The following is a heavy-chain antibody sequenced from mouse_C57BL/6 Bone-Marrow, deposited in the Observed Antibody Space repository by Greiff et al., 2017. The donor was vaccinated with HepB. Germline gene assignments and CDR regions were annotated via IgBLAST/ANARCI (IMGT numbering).Heavy chain of an antibody. V-gene: IGHV14-4*01. CDR2: IDPENGDT. D-gene: IGHD1-1*01. Sequence: VQLKQSGAELVRPGASVKLSCTASGFNIKDDYMHWVKQRPEQGLEWIGWIDPENGDTEYASKFQGKATITADTSSNTADLQLSSLTSEDTAVYYCTTGLRSFAYWGQGTLVTVSA. J-gene: IGHJ3*01. CDR1: GFNIKDDY. CDR3: TTGLRSFAY.